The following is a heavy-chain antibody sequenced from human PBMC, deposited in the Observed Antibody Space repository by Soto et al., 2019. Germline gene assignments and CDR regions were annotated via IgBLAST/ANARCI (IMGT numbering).Heavy chain of an antibody. Sequence: SETLSLTCTVSGGSISSSSYYWGWIRQPPGKGLEWIGSIYYSGSTYYNPSLKSRVTISVDTSKNQFSLKLSSVTAADTAVYYCATNYPYYYYYGMDVWGQGTTVTVSS. CDR3: ATNYPYYYYYGMDV. J-gene: IGHJ6*02. V-gene: IGHV4-39*01. D-gene: IGHD4-4*01. CDR1: GGSISSSSYY. CDR2: IYYSGST.